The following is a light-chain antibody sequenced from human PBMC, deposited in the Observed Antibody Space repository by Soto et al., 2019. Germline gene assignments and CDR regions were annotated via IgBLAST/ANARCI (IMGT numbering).Light chain of an antibody. J-gene: IGKJ4*01. CDR2: DAS. CDR1: QSVSSH. CDR3: QQYNDLVT. V-gene: IGKV3-15*01. Sequence: IVMTQSPGTLSVSPGERVTISCRASQSVSSHLAWYQQKPGQAPRLLMYDASTRANGVPPRFSGSGSGTEFTLTITSLQSEDFTLYYCQQYNDLVTFGGGTKVEIK.